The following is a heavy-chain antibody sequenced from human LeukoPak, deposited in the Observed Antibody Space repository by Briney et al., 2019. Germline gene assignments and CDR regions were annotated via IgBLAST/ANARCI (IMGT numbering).Heavy chain of an antibody. CDR3: ARDRYYYGSGSYYNFDY. CDR2: IYYSGST. CDR1: GGSIRSSSYY. J-gene: IGHJ4*02. Sequence: SETLSLTCTVSGGSIRSSSYYWGWIRQPPGKGLEWIGSIYYSGSTYYNPSLKSRVTMSVDTSKNQFSLKLSSVTAADTAVYYCARDRYYYGSGSYYNFDYWGQGTLVTVSS. V-gene: IGHV4-39*07. D-gene: IGHD3-10*01.